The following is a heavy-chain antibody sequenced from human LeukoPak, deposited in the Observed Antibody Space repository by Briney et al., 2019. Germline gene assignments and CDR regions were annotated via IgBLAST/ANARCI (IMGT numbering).Heavy chain of an antibody. CDR2: IKGDGSHT. D-gene: IGHD4/OR15-4a*01. J-gene: IGHJ5*01. CDR1: GFTLSNYW. Sequence: PGGSLRLSCAASGFTLSNYWMHWVCQAPGKGMVWVSRIKGDGSHTIYADSVKGRFTISRDNAKNTLYLQKGRLRAEDTAVYFCVRDWDYCDFDSWGQGTLVSVSS. V-gene: IGHV3-74*01. CDR3: VRDWDYCDFDS.